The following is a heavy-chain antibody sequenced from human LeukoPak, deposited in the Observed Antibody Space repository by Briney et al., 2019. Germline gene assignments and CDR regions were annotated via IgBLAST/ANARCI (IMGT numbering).Heavy chain of an antibody. D-gene: IGHD2-8*01. J-gene: IGHJ4*02. Sequence: ASVKVSCKASGYTFTGYHMHWVRQAPGQGLEWMGRINPNTGDTNFAQNFQGRVNMTRDTSITTACMELSRLRSDDTAVYYCARDNVSCTHGVCSDLFDYWGQGTLVTVSS. V-gene: IGHV1-2*02. CDR1: GYTFTGYH. CDR3: ARDNVSCTHGVCSDLFDY. CDR2: INPNTGDT.